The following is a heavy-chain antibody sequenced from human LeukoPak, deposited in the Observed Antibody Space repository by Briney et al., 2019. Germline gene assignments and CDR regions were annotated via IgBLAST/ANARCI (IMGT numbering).Heavy chain of an antibody. V-gene: IGHV3-48*03. Sequence: GGSLRLSCAASGFTFSSYEMNWVRQAPGKGLEWVSYISSSGSTIYYADSAKGRFTISRDNAKNSLYLQMNSLRAEDTAVYYCARGCSSTSCYQDYWGQGTLVTVSS. CDR3: ARGCSSTSCYQDY. CDR2: ISSSGSTI. CDR1: GFTFSSYE. J-gene: IGHJ4*02. D-gene: IGHD2-2*01.